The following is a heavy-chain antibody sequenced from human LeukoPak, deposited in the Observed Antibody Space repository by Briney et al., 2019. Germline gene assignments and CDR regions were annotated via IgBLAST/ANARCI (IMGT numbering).Heavy chain of an antibody. CDR3: AAELYGVYTDCCTFHL. D-gene: IGHD4-17*01. CDR1: GFTFSTSA. J-gene: IGHJ3*01. V-gene: IGHV1-58*01. CDR2: IIVGSGAT. Sequence: GASVKVSCKTSGFTFSTSAVQWVRQARGQRLEWIGWIIVGSGATNYAQSLQGRFTITRDMSTNTAYMELSSLGSEDLAVYYCAAELYGVYTDCCTFHLWGQGTMVTVSS.